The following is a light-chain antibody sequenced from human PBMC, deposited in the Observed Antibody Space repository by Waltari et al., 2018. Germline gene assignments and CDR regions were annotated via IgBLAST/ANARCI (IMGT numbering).Light chain of an antibody. V-gene: IGKV1-39*01. Sequence: DIPMAQSPSSLSAFVGDRVTITCRASQNIYSYLNWYQQRPGSAPKLLIYAASTLQSGVPSRFSGSGSGTVFTLTISSLQPEDFATYYCQQSYSTPPMYTFGQGTKLEI. CDR3: QQSYSTPPMYT. CDR1: QNIYSY. CDR2: AAS. J-gene: IGKJ2*01.